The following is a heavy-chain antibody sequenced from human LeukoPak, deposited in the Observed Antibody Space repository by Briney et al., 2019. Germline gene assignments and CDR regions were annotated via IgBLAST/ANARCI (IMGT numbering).Heavy chain of an antibody. Sequence: ASVKVSCKTSGYTFTSYGVSWVRQAPGQGLEWMGWISTYNGNTNYAQKLQGRVTMTTDTPTRTAYMELRSLRSDDTAVYYCARDRTLHYYDSGSGNYTSYFDYWGQGTLVTVSS. D-gene: IGHD3-3*01. CDR2: ISTYNGNT. CDR3: ARDRTLHYYDSGSGNYTSYFDY. CDR1: GYTFTSYG. J-gene: IGHJ4*02. V-gene: IGHV1-18*01.